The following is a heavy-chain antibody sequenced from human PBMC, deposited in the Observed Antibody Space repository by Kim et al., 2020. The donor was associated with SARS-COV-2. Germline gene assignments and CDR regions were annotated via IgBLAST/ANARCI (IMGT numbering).Heavy chain of an antibody. Sequence: SVKVSCKASGGTFSSYAISWVRQAPGQGLEWMGRIIPILGIANYAQKFQGRVTITADKSTSTAYMELSSLRSEDTAVYYCARTMIVVVMDWYFDLWGRGTLVTVSS. CDR2: IIPILGIA. J-gene: IGHJ2*01. V-gene: IGHV1-69*04. CDR1: GGTFSSYA. D-gene: IGHD3-22*01. CDR3: ARTMIVVVMDWYFDL.